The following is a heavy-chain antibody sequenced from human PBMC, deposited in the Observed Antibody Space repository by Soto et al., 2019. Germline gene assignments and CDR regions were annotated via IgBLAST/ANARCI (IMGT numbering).Heavy chain of an antibody. D-gene: IGHD6-6*01. V-gene: IGHV4-59*01. J-gene: IGHJ4*02. CDR1: GGSISSYY. Sequence: PSETLSLTCTVSGGSISSYYWSWIRQPPGKGLEWIGYIYYSGSTNYNPSLKSRVTISVDTSKNQFSLKLSSVTAEDTAVYYCARAVGPYSSSSFDYWGQGTLVTVSS. CDR2: IYYSGST. CDR3: ARAVGPYSSSSFDY.